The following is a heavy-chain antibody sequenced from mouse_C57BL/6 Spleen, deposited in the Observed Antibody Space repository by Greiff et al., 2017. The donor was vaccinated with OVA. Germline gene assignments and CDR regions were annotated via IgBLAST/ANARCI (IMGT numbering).Heavy chain of an antibody. J-gene: IGHJ1*03. CDR3: ERGAMMVTPWYVDV. CDR2: ISDGGSYT. D-gene: IGHD2-3*01. CDR1: GFTFSSYA. V-gene: IGHV5-4*03. Sequence: EVKLVESGGGLVKPGGFLKLSCAASGFTFSSYAMSWVRQTPEKRMEWVATISDGGSYTYYPDNVQGRSTIARDNAKNNLYLRMSHLKAEDTAMYYCERGAMMVTPWYVDVWGTGTKVTVSS.